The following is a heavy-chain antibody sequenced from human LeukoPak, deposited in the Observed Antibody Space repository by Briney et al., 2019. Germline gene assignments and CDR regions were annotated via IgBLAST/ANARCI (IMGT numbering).Heavy chain of an antibody. D-gene: IGHD1-26*01. V-gene: IGHV4-39*01. CDR2: IYYSGST. CDR3: ARTVSGSYDAFDI. CDR1: GGSISSSSYY. J-gene: IGHJ3*02. Sequence: PSETLSLTCTVSGGSISSSSYYWGWLRQPPGKGLEWIGSIYYSGSTYYNPSLKSRVTISVDTSKNQFSLKLSSVTAADTAVYYCARTVSGSYDAFDIWGQGTMVTVSS.